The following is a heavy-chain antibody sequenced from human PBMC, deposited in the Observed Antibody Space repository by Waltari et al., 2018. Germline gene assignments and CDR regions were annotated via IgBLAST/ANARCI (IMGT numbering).Heavy chain of an antibody. D-gene: IGHD1-26*01. V-gene: IGHV3-9*01. Sequence: EVQLVESGGGLVQPGRSLRLSCAASGFTFDDYAMHWVRQAPGKGLEWVSGIRWNSGSIGYADSVKGRFTISRDNAKNSLYLQMNSLRAEDTALYYCAKGSGSYSHFDYWGQGTLVTVSS. CDR1: GFTFDDYA. J-gene: IGHJ4*02. CDR3: AKGSGSYSHFDY. CDR2: IRWNSGSI.